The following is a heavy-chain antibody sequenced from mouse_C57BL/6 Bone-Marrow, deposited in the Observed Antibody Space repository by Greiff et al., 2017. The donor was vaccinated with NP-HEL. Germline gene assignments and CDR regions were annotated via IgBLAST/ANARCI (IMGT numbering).Heavy chain of an antibody. CDR3: ARWDYGNYEYFDV. V-gene: IGHV1-53*01. CDR1: GYTFTSYW. CDR2: INPSNGGT. Sequence: VQLQQPGTELVKPGASVKLSCKASGYTFTSYWMHWVKQRPGQGLEWIGNINPSNGGTNYNEKFKSKATLTVDKSSSTAYMQLSSLTSEDSAVYYCARWDYGNYEYFDVWGTGTTVTVSS. J-gene: IGHJ1*03. D-gene: IGHD2-1*01.